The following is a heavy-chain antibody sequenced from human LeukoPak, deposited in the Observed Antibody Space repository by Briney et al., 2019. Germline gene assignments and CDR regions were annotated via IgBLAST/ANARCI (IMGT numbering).Heavy chain of an antibody. J-gene: IGHJ3*02. CDR1: GYRFTDYW. CDR2: IYPGDSDS. V-gene: IGHV5-51*01. CDR3: ARLGGDYLPDAFDI. Sequence: GESLKISCKGSGYRFTDYWIAWVRQMPGKGLEWMGIIYPGDSDSRYSPSFQGQVTFSADKSISTAYLQWSSLKASDTAMYYCARLGGDYLPDAFDIWGQGTMVTVSS. D-gene: IGHD2-21*02.